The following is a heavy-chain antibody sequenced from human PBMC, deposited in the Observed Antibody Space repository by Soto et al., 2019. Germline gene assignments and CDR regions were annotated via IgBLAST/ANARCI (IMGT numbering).Heavy chain of an antibody. D-gene: IGHD3-22*01. V-gene: IGHV3-23*01. CDR2: ISRYGDFT. Sequence: EVQLLESGGDLIQPGGSLRLSCAASGFTFNIYATAWVRQAPGKGLEWVSAISRYGDFTYYADSVEGRFTISRDNSKNTLYLQMNSLRAEDTALYYCAKDRYLDHDSRGYLFDNWGQGTLVTVSS. CDR1: GFTFNIYA. J-gene: IGHJ4*02. CDR3: AKDRYLDHDSRGYLFDN.